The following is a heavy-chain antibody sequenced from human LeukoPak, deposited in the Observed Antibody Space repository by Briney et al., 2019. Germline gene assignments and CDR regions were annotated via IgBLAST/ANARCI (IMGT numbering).Heavy chain of an antibody. CDR1: GFTFSSYC. CDR2: IKQDGSEK. CDR3: ARSAAMVTGRFDY. D-gene: IGHD5-18*01. J-gene: IGHJ4*02. V-gene: IGHV3-7*01. Sequence: GGSLRLSCAASGFTFSSYCMSWVRQAPGKGLEWVANIKQDGSEKYYVDSVKGRFTISRDNAKNSLYLQMNSLRAEDTAVYYCARSAAMVTGRFDYWGQGTLVTVS.